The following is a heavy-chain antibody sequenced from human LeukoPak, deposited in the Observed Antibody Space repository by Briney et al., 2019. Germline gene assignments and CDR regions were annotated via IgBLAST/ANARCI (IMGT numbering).Heavy chain of an antibody. CDR3: AKENTRDGYRHFHY. CDR1: GFPFSSHG. D-gene: IGHD5-24*01. V-gene: IGHV3-30*02. Sequence: PARTLRICCTACGFPFSSHGMRWNRQAPGKGMESVACIRYDENTKYYADSVKGRFTVSRDNSENTLFLQMNSLRAEDTAVYYCAKENTRDGYRHFHYWGQGTLVTVSS. J-gene: IGHJ4*02. CDR2: IRYDENTK.